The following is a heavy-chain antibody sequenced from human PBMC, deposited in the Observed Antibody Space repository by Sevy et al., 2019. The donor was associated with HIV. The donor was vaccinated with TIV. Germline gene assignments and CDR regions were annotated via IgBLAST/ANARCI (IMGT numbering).Heavy chain of an antibody. V-gene: IGHV4-4*02. CDR3: ARVFGSSWYYFDY. D-gene: IGHD6-13*01. CDR2: IYRSGST. Sequence: SETVSLTCAVSGGSISSSNWWSWVRQPPGKGLEWIGEIYRSGSTNYNPSLKSRVTISVDKSKNQFSLKLSSVTAADTAVYYCARVFGSSWYYFDYWGQGTLVTVSS. CDR1: GGSISSSNW. J-gene: IGHJ4*02.